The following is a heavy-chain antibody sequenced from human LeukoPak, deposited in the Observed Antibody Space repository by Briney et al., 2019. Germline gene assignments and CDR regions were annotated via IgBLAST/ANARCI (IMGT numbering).Heavy chain of an antibody. CDR2: ISSSSSYI. D-gene: IGHD3-3*01. J-gene: IGHJ3*02. V-gene: IGHV3-21*01. CDR1: GFTFSSYS. CDR3: ARDPSITIFGVVIPPYDAFDI. Sequence: RGSLRLSCAASGFTFSSYSMNWVRPAPGKGLEWVSSISSSSSYIYYADSVKGRFTISRDNAKNSLYLQMNRLRAEDTAVYYCARDPSITIFGVVIPPYDAFDIWGQGTMVTVSS.